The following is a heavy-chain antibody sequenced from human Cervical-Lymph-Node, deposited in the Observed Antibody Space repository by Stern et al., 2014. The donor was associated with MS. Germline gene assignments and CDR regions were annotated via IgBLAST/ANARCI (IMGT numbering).Heavy chain of an antibody. J-gene: IGHJ6*02. CDR1: GGTFSSYT. Sequence: QVQLVQSGAEVKKPGSSVKVSCKAFGGTFSSYTMSWVRQAPGQGLEWMGRSTPIFGTENYAQKFQDRVTITADKFTSTAYMALNSLRSEDTAVYYCAREALLGGNYYALDVWGQGTTVTVSS. CDR2: STPIFGTE. CDR3: AREALLGGNYYALDV. V-gene: IGHV1-69*06. D-gene: IGHD2-15*01.